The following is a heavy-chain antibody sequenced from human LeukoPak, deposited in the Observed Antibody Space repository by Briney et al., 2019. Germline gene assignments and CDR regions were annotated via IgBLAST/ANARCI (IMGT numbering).Heavy chain of an antibody. Sequence: ASVKVSCKASGYTFTGYYMHWVRQAPGQGLGWMGWINHNSGGTNYAQKFQGRVTMTRDTSISTAYMELSRLRSDDTAVYYCARTAGITMVRGVIRPYYFDYWGQGTLVTVSS. V-gene: IGHV1-2*02. CDR2: INHNSGGT. CDR3: ARTAGITMVRGVIRPYYFDY. D-gene: IGHD3-10*01. CDR1: GYTFTGYY. J-gene: IGHJ4*02.